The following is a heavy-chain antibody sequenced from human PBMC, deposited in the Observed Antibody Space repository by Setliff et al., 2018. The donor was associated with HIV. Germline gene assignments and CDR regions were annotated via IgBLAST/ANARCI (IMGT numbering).Heavy chain of an antibody. J-gene: IGHJ4*02. D-gene: IGHD3-16*01. Sequence: PSETLSLTCTVSGGSISSHFWSWIRQPPGKGLEWIGSIYYSGSNNYNPSLKSRVTISVVTSKNQFSLKLSSVTAADTAVYYCARGTLYYDYVWGTPFPFDYWGQGTLVTVSS. V-gene: IGHV4-59*11. CDR1: GGSISSHF. CDR2: IYYSGSN. CDR3: ARGTLYYDYVWGTPFPFDY.